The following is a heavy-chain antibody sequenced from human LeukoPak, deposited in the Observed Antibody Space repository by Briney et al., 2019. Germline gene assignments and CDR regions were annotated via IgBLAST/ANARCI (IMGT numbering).Heavy chain of an antibody. CDR3: ARGVRQRGYYIGYYFDY. J-gene: IGHJ4*02. CDR2: LYYSGST. CDR1: GGSISSGSYY. D-gene: IGHD3-22*01. Sequence: TSETLSLTCTVSGGSISSGSYYWSWIRQPPGKGLEWIGYLYYSGSTYYNPSLKSRVTISVDTSKNHFPLRLSSVTAADTAVYYCARGVRQRGYYIGYYFDYWGQGTLVTVSS. V-gene: IGHV4-61*03.